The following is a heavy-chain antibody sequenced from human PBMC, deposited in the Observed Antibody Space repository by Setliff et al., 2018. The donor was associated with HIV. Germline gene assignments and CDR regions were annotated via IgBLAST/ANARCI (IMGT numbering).Heavy chain of an antibody. J-gene: IGHJ2*01. CDR2: IKHSGNI. Sequence: ASETLSLTCAVSGYSISSNYYWGWIRQSPGKGLEWIGSIKHSGNIYYNSSLKSRISESRDTSKNQFFLKLSSVTAADTAVYYCGTVTTGHWYFDLWGRGTLVTVSS. V-gene: IGHV4-38-2*01. CDR3: GTVTTGHWYFDL. D-gene: IGHD4-17*01. CDR1: GYSISSNYY.